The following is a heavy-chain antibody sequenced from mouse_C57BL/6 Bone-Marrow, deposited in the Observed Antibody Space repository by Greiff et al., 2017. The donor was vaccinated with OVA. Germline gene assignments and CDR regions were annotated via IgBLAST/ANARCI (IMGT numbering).Heavy chain of an antibody. D-gene: IGHD2-3*01. V-gene: IGHV5-9-1*02. CDR2: ISSGGDYI. J-gene: IGHJ4*01. Sequence: EVKLVESGAGLVKPGGSLKLSCAASGFTFSSYAMSWVRQTPEKRLEWVAYISSGGDYIYYADTVKGRFTISRDNARNTLYLQMSSLKSEDTAMYYCTREDGYYLYYYAMDYWGQGTSVTVSS. CDR3: TREDGYYLYYYAMDY. CDR1: GFTFSSYA.